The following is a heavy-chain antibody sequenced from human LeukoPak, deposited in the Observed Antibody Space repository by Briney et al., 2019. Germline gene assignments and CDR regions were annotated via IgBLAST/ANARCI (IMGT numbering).Heavy chain of an antibody. CDR1: GFAFSDYS. J-gene: IGHJ4*02. V-gene: IGHV3-21*01. D-gene: IGHD2-2*01. CDR2: ISGDTTYI. CDR3: ARLVISSYVDY. Sequence: GGSLRLSCVASGFAFSDYSMNWVRQAPGKGLEWVSSISGDTTYIHYSDAVKGRFTISRDNAKNSLYLQMSSLRAEDTAIYYCARLVISSYVDYWGQGTLVTVSS.